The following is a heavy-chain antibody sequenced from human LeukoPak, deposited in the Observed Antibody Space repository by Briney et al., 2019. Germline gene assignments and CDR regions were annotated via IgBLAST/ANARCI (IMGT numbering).Heavy chain of an antibody. CDR2: ISSSSSYV. D-gene: IGHD1-26*01. Sequence: GGSLTLSCAASGFTFSSYSMNWVRQAPGKGLEWVSSISSSSSYVYYADSVKGRFTISRHNAKNSLYLQMNSLRAEDTAVYYCARSSVRVGPEDYWGQGTLVTVSS. J-gene: IGHJ4*02. CDR1: GFTFSSYS. V-gene: IGHV3-21*01. CDR3: ARSSVRVGPEDY.